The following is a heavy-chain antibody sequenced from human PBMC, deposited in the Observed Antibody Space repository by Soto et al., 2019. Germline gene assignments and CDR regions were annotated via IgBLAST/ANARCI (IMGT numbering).Heavy chain of an antibody. D-gene: IGHD1-1*01. CDR3: ARGKGMEENYYYYGMDV. Sequence: GASVKVSCKXSGYSFSTHSIHWVRQAPGQGLEWMGWINGGNGNTKYSQKFRDRVTITRDASASTGYMELSSLRSEDTAVYYCARGKGMEENYYYYGMDVWGQGTTVTVS. J-gene: IGHJ6*02. CDR2: INGGNGNT. CDR1: GYSFSTHS. V-gene: IGHV1-3*01.